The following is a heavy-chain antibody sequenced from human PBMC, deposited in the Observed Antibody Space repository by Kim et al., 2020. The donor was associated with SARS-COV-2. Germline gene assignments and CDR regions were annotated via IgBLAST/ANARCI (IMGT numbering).Heavy chain of an antibody. CDR2: IYYSGST. V-gene: IGHV4-59*01. Sequence: SETLSLTCTVSGGSISSYYWSWIRQPPGKGLEWIGYIYYSGSTNYNPSLKSRVTISVDTSKNQFSLKLSSVTAADTAVYYCARRIRQWLVRPVYYYGMDVWGQGTTVTVSS. D-gene: IGHD6-19*01. J-gene: IGHJ6*02. CDR3: ARRIRQWLVRPVYYYGMDV. CDR1: GGSISSYY.